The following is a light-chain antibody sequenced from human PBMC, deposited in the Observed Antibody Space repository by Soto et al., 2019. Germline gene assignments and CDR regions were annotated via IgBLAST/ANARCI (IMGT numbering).Light chain of an antibody. CDR3: QQYYSSPFT. V-gene: IGKV4-1*01. CDR1: QSVLYSPNNKEY. CDR2: WAS. Sequence: DIVMTQSPDSLAVSLGERATINCKSSQSVLYSPNNKEYLAWYQQKPGQPPKLLIYWASTRESGVPDRFSGSGSGTDFTLTISSLQAEDVAVYYCQQYYSSPFTFGQGTKLEIK. J-gene: IGKJ2*01.